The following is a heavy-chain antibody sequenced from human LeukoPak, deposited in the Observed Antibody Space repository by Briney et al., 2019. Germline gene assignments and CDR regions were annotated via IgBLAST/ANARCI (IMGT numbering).Heavy chain of an antibody. CDR2: INHSGST. CDR1: GGSFSGYY. Sequence: SETLSLTCAVYGGSFSGYYWSWIRQPPGKGLEWIGEINHSGSTNYNPSLKSRVTISVDTSKNQFSLKLSSVTAADTAVYYCARGGRYSSSFNYWGQGTLVTVSS. J-gene: IGHJ4*02. CDR3: ARGGRYSSSFNY. D-gene: IGHD6-6*01. V-gene: IGHV4-34*01.